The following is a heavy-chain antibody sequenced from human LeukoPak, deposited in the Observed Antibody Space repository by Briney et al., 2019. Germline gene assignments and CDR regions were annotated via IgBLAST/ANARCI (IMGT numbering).Heavy chain of an antibody. CDR3: ARRAPYYGSGSYYSLSTPFDY. CDR2: INHSGST. J-gene: IGHJ4*02. CDR1: GGSFSGYY. D-gene: IGHD3-10*01. V-gene: IGHV4-34*01. Sequence: SETLSLTCAVYGGSFSGYYLSWIRQPPGKGLEWIGEINHSGSTNYNPSLKSRVTISVDTSKNQFSLKLSSVTAADTAVYYCARRAPYYGSGSYYSLSTPFDYWGQGTLVTVSS.